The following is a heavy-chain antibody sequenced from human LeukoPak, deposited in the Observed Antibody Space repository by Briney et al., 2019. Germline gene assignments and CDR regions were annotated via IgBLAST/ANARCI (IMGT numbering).Heavy chain of an antibody. V-gene: IGHV4-59*11. CDR2: IYYSGST. D-gene: IGHD2-21*02. Sequence: PSETLSLTCTVSGGSISSHYWSWIRQPPGKGLEWIGYIYYSGSTNYNPSLKSRVTISVDTSKNQFSLKLSSVTAADTAVYYRARDTEKTYCGGDCYSRWFDPWGQGTLVTVSS. CDR1: GGSISSHY. CDR3: ARDTEKTYCGGDCYSRWFDP. J-gene: IGHJ5*02.